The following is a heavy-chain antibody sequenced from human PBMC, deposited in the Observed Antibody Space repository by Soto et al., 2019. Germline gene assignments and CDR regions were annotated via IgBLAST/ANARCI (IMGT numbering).Heavy chain of an antibody. CDR2: IYYSGST. CDR3: ASSGSFAPIDY. Sequence: SETLSLTCPVSGGSISSGGYYWSWIRQHPGKGLEWIGYIYYSGSTYYNPSLKSRVTISVDTSKNQFSLKLSSVTAADTAVYYCASSGSFAPIDYWGQGTLVTVSS. CDR1: GGSISSGGYY. V-gene: IGHV4-31*03. J-gene: IGHJ4*02. D-gene: IGHD3-3*02.